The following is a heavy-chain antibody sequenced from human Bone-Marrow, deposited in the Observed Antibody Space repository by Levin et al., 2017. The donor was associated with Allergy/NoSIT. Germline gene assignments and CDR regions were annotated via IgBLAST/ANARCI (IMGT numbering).Heavy chain of an antibody. J-gene: IGHJ6*02. CDR1: GGTFSSYT. CDR3: ARGTSLRYLDV. D-gene: IGHD1-1*01. CDR2: IIPIFGTA. V-gene: IGHV1-69*13. Sequence: GASVKVSCEASGGTFSSYTVTWVRQAPGQGLEWMGRIIPIFGTANYAQKFQGRVMITADESTTTAYMELSSLRSEDTAMYYCARGTSLRYLDVWGQGTTVTVSS.